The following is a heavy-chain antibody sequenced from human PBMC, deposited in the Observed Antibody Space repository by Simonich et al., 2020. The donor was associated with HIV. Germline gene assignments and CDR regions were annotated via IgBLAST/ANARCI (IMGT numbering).Heavy chain of an antibody. Sequence: QVQLQQWGAGLLKPSETLSLTCAVYGGSFSGYYWSWIRQPPGKGLEWIGEINHSGSTNYNPSLKSRVTISGDTSKNQVSLKLSSVTAADTAVYYCARGFYQRLYYFDYWGQGTLVTVSS. J-gene: IGHJ4*02. CDR3: ARGFYQRLYYFDY. D-gene: IGHD2-2*01. CDR1: GGSFSGYY. V-gene: IGHV4-34*01. CDR2: INHSGST.